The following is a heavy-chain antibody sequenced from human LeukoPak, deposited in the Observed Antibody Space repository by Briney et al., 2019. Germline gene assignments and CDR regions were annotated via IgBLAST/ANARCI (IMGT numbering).Heavy chain of an antibody. V-gene: IGHV3-74*01. CDR2: INSDGGST. D-gene: IGHD3-16*01. Sequence: SGGSLRLSCAASGFTFSSYWMQWVRQAPGKGLVWVSRINSDGGSTGYADSVEGRFTISRDNAKNTLYLQMNRLRAEDTAVYYCARGWGVDYWGQGTLVTVSS. J-gene: IGHJ4*01. CDR1: GFTFSSYW. CDR3: ARGWGVDY.